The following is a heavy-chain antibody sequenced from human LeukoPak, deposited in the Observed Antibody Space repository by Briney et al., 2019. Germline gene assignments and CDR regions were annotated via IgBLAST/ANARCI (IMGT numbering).Heavy chain of an antibody. D-gene: IGHD2-2*02. CDR1: GGSISSGSYY. CDR2: IYTSGST. J-gene: IGHJ3*02. Sequence: SETLSLTCTVSGGSISSGSYYWSWIRQPAGKGLEWIGRIYTSGSTNYNPSLKSRVTISVDTSKNQFSLKLSSVTAADTAVYYCATYCSSTSCYTADAFDIWGQGTMVTVSS. CDR3: ATYCSSTSCYTADAFDI. V-gene: IGHV4-61*02.